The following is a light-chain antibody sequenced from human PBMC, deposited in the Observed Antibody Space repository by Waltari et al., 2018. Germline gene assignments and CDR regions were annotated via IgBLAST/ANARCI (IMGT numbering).Light chain of an antibody. CDR1: QSVGTNY. Sequence: EIVLPQSPGTLSLSLGERATLSCRASQSVGTNYLAWYQQKPGPAPRLLISSSSTRATDIPDMFSGRGAGTDFTLTSSRLEPEDFAVYYCQKHNTSPWTFGQGTKVEIK. CDR2: SSS. V-gene: IGKV3-20*01. CDR3: QKHNTSPWT. J-gene: IGKJ1*01.